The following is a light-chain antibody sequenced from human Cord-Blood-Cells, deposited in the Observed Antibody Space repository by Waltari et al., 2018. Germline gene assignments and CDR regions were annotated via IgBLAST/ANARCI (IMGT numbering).Light chain of an antibody. CDR3: CSYAGSWV. CDR1: SSDVGRYNL. V-gene: IGLV2-23*01. Sequence: QSALPQPASVPGSPGQSITISCTGTSSDVGRYNLVSWYQQHPGKAPKLMIYEGSKRPSGVSNRFSGSKSGNTASLTIAGLQAEDEADYCCCSYAGSWVFGGGTKLTVL. CDR2: EGS. J-gene: IGLJ3*02.